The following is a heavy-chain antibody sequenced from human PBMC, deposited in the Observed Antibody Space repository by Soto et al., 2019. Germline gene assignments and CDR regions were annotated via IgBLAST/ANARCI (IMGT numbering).Heavy chain of an antibody. CDR2: ISYDGSNK. J-gene: IGHJ4*02. CDR1: GFTFSSYG. V-gene: IGHV3-30*18. CDR3: AKDRRITIFGVPHS. D-gene: IGHD3-3*01. Sequence: SLRLSCPASGFTFSSYGMHWVRQAPGKGLEWVAVISYDGSNKYYADSVKGRFTISRDNSKNTLYLQMNSLRAEDTAVYYCAKDRRITIFGVPHSWGQGTLVTVSS.